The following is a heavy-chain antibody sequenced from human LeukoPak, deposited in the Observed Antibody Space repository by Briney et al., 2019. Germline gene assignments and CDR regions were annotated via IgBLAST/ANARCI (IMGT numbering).Heavy chain of an antibody. Sequence: SETLSLTCTVSGGSISSYYWSWIRQPPGKGLEWIGYIYYSGSTNYNPSLKSRVTISVDTSKNQFSLKLSSMTAADTAVYYCAMAVAGKGNWFDPWGQGTLVTVSS. CDR3: AMAVAGKGNWFDP. J-gene: IGHJ5*02. D-gene: IGHD6-19*01. CDR1: GGSISSYY. CDR2: IYYSGST. V-gene: IGHV4-59*01.